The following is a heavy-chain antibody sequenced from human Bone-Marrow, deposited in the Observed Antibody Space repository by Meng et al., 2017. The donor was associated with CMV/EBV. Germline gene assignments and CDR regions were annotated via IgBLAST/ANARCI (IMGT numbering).Heavy chain of an antibody. CDR2: ISYDGSNK. CDR1: GFTFSSYA. V-gene: IGHV3-30-3*01. Sequence: GESLKISCAASGFTFSSYAMHWVRQAPGKGLEWVAVISYDGSNKYYADSVKGRFTISRDNSKNTLYLQMNSLRAEDTAVYYCARDQELQYQLLYFYYGMDVWGQGPTVTVSS. CDR3: ARDQELQYQLLYFYYGMDV. D-gene: IGHD2-2*02. J-gene: IGHJ6*02.